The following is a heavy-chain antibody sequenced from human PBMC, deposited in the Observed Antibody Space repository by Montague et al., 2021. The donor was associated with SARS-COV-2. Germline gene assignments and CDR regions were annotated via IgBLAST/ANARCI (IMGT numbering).Heavy chain of an antibody. CDR1: GGSISSYY. CDR3: ARTEYNWNDWFDP. D-gene: IGHD1-20*01. V-gene: IGHV4-59*13. CDR2: IFHSGIT. Sequence: ETLSLTCSVSGGSISSYYWSWIRQSPGKGLEWIGYIFHSGITDYNPSLKSRVTISVDMSKSQFSLQLNSVTAADSAVYYCARTEYNWNDWFDPWGQGTLVTVSS. J-gene: IGHJ5*02.